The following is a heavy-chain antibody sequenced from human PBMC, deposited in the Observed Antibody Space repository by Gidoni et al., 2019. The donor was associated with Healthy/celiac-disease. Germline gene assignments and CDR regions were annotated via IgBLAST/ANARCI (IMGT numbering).Heavy chain of an antibody. V-gene: IGHV3-48*04. J-gene: IGHJ4*02. Sequence: EVQLVESGGGLVQPGGSLRLSCAASGFTFSSYSMNWVRQAPGKGLEWVSYISSSSSTIDYADAVKGRFTSARDNAKNSLYLQMNSLRAEDKAVYYCARGGYSYGYLFDYWGQGTLVTVSS. CDR2: ISSSSSTI. CDR1: GFTFSSYS. CDR3: ARGGYSYGYLFDY. D-gene: IGHD5-18*01.